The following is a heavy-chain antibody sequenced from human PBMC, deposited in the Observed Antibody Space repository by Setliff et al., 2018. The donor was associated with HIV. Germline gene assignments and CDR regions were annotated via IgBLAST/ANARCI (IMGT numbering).Heavy chain of an antibody. J-gene: IGHJ5*02. Sequence: SETLSLTCTVSGGSISNGAYYWSWVRQHPGKGLEWIGYIYYSDITYYNPSLESRVTISVDTSKNQFSLKLSSETAADTAVYYCARMTYYYDSSGYRENWFDPWGQGTLVTVSS. V-gene: IGHV4-31*03. CDR1: GGSISNGAYY. CDR3: ARMTYYYDSSGYRENWFDP. CDR2: IYYSDIT. D-gene: IGHD3-22*01.